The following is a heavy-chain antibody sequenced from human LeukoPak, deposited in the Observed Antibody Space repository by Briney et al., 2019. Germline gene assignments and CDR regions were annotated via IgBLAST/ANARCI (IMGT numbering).Heavy chain of an antibody. CDR3: ARGVMITFGGVIVIRNYFDY. CDR2: IIPIFGTA. J-gene: IGHJ4*02. D-gene: IGHD3-16*02. V-gene: IGHV1-69*05. Sequence: SVKVSCKASGGAFSSYAISWVRQAPGQGLEWMGGIIPIFGTANYAQKFQGRVTITTDESTSTAYMELSSLRSEDTAVYYCARGVMITFGGVIVIRNYFDYWGQGTLVTVSS. CDR1: GGAFSSYA.